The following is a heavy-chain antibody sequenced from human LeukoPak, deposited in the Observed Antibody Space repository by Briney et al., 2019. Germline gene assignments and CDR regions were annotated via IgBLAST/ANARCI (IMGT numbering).Heavy chain of an antibody. CDR2: IYYSGST. J-gene: IGHJ4*02. D-gene: IGHD3-10*01. Sequence: KPSETLSLTCTVSGGSISSYYWSWIRQPPGKGLEWIGYIYYSGSTNYNPSLKSRVTISVDTSKNQFSLKLSSVTAADTAVYYCARSSGEDLDYWGQGTLVTASS. V-gene: IGHV4-59*08. CDR1: GGSISSYY. CDR3: ARSSGEDLDY.